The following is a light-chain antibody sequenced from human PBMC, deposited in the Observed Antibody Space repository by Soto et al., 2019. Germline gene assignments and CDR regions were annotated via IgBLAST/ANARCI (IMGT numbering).Light chain of an antibody. CDR1: STYNL. J-gene: IGLJ2*01. CDR2: EGS. V-gene: IGLV2-23*01. Sequence: QSALTHPASVSGSPGQSITISCTGTSTYNLVAWYQHHPGKAPKLMIYEGSNRPSGISNRFSGSKSGNTASLTISGLQAEDEADYYCSSYAGAVVFGGWTKVTVL. CDR3: SSYAGAVV.